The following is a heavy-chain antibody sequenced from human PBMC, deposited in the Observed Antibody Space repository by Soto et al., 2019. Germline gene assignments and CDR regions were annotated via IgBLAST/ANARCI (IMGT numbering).Heavy chain of an antibody. Sequence: QVQLVESGGGVVQPGRSLRLSCAASGFTFNRYGMHWVRQAPGKGLEWVALIWYDGSNKYYADSVKGRFTISRDNSKNTLYLQMNSLRAEDTAVYYWARDWSIAPYFDLWGRGTLVTVSS. J-gene: IGHJ2*01. V-gene: IGHV3-33*01. CDR1: GFTFNRYG. CDR3: ARDWSIAPYFDL. CDR2: IWYDGSNK. D-gene: IGHD6-13*01.